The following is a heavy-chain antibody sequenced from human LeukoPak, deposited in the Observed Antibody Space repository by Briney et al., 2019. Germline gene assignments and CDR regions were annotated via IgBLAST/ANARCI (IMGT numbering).Heavy chain of an antibody. CDR1: GFTFSSYV. D-gene: IGHD3-22*01. J-gene: IGHJ4*02. Sequence: GGSLRLSCAASGFTFSSYVMHWVRQAPGKGLEWVAIISYDGSNEYYADSVKGRFTISRDNSKNTLYLQMNSLRAEDTAVYYCARGYNYYDSSTYYHYFDYWGQRTLVTVSS. CDR3: ARGYNYYDSSTYYHYFDY. V-gene: IGHV3-30*04. CDR2: ISYDGSNE.